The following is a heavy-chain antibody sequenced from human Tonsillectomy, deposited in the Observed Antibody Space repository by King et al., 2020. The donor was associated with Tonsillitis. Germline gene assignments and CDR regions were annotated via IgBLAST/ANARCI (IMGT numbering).Heavy chain of an antibody. Sequence: QLQESGPGLVKPSETLSLTCTVSGGSISSSSYYWGWIRQPPGKGLEWIGNIYYSGSTYYNPSLKSRVTISIDTSKNQFSLKLSSVTAADTAVYYCAGIHDYGDGGFEHWGQGNLVTVSS. CDR2: IYYSGST. CDR1: GGSISSSSYY. CDR3: AGIHDYGDGGFEH. V-gene: IGHV4-39*07. D-gene: IGHD4-17*01. J-gene: IGHJ4*02.